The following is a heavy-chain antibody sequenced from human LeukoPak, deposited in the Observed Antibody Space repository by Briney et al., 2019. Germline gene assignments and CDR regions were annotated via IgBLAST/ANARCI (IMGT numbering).Heavy chain of an antibody. CDR1: GGSISSGDYY. V-gene: IGHV4-30-4*01. D-gene: IGHD3-22*01. Sequence: SETLSLTCTVSGGSISSGDYYWSWIRQPPGKGLEWIGYIYYSGSTYYNPSLKSRVTISVDTSKNQFSLKLSSVTAADTAVYYCAGARTYYYDSSGYQDDYWGQGTLVTVSS. CDR2: IYYSGST. J-gene: IGHJ4*02. CDR3: AGARTYYYDSSGYQDDY.